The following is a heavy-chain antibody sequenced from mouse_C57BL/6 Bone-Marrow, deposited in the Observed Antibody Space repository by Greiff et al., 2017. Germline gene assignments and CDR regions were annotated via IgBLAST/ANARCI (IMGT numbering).Heavy chain of an antibody. CDR2: IFPGSGST. CDR1: GYTFTSHW. Sequence: QVQLQQSGPELVRPGASVKISCKAPGYTFTSHWMQWVRQRPGQGLEWIGEIFPGSGSTYYNEKFKGKATLTVDTSSSTGYMQLSRLTSEDSAVYFCATGREVCYYAMDYWGQGTSVTVSS. D-gene: IGHD4-1*01. J-gene: IGHJ4*01. CDR3: ATGREVCYYAMDY. V-gene: IGHV1-56*01.